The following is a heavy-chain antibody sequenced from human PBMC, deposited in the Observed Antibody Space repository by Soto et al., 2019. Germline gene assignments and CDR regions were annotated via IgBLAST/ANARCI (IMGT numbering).Heavy chain of an antibody. CDR1: GFAFSSSA. D-gene: IGHD6-6*01. J-gene: IGHJ6*02. CDR3: ARGESIGDV. Sequence: GASVKVSCKASGFAFSSSAVQWVRQARGQRLEWIGWIVVGSGNTNYAQKFHQRVAMTTDTSTSTAYMELRSLRSDDTAVYYCARGESIGDVWG. V-gene: IGHV1-58*01. CDR2: IVVGSGNT.